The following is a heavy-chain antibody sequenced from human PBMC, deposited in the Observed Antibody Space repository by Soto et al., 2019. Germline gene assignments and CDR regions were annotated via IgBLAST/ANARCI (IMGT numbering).Heavy chain of an antibody. CDR2: IISLFGTT. CDR1: GGTFSSYA. D-gene: IGHD3-10*01. Sequence: QVQLVQSGAEVKKPGSSVKVSCKASGGTFSSYAFSWVRQAPGQGLEWMGRIISLFGTTNYAQKFQGRVTITADESTSIAYMELSSLRSEDTAEYYCATFTSLYFDNWGQGTLVTVSS. J-gene: IGHJ4*02. CDR3: ATFTSLYFDN. V-gene: IGHV1-69*18.